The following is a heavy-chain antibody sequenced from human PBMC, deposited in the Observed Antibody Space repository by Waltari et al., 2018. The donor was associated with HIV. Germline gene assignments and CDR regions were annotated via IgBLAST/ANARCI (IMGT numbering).Heavy chain of an antibody. J-gene: IGHJ6*02. D-gene: IGHD3-3*01. CDR3: ARITIFGVVNDYGMDV. Sequence: EVQLVESGGGLVQHGGSMRLSCAATGFTFRSYWMGWVRQAPGKGLEWVANIKQDGSEKYYVDSVKGRFTISRDNAKNSLYLQMNSLRAEDTAVYYCARITIFGVVNDYGMDVWGQGTTVTVSS. CDR1: GFTFRSYW. CDR2: IKQDGSEK. V-gene: IGHV3-7*01.